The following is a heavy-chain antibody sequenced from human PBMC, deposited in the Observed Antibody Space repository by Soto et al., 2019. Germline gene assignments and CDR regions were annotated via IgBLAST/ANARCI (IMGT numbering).Heavy chain of an antibody. CDR2: INHSGST. Sequence: LSLTCAVYGGSFSDKYWSWIRQPPGKGLEWIGEINHSGSTNYNPSLKSRVTISVDTSKNQFSLKLSSVTAADTAVYYCASWDYWGQGTLVTVSS. V-gene: IGHV4-34*01. CDR1: GGSFSDKY. CDR3: ASWDY. J-gene: IGHJ4*02.